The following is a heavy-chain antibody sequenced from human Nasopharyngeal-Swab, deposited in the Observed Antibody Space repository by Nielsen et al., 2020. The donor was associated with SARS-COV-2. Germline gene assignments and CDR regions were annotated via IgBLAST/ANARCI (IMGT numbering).Heavy chain of an antibody. CDR2: INPSGGST. CDR3: AVAGGGILGTYYYYGMDV. J-gene: IGHJ6*02. Sequence: ASVKVSCQASGYTFNNYYMHWVRQAPGQGLEWMGIINPSGGSTSYAQKFQGRVTMTRDTSTSTVYMELSSLRSEDTAVYYCAVAGGGILGTYYYYGMDVWGQGTTVTVSS. CDR1: GYTFNNYY. V-gene: IGHV1-46*02. D-gene: IGHD6-19*01.